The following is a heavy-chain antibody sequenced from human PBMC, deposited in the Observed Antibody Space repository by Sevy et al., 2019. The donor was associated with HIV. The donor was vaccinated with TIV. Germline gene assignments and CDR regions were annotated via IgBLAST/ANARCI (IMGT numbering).Heavy chain of an antibody. CDR2: ISGSGTST. J-gene: IGHJ4*02. CDR3: GKVSIFGVGGFYDY. CDR1: GFSFSTYA. Sequence: GGSLRLSCAASGFSFSTYAMTWVRQAPGKGLEWVSGISGSGTSTYYTDSVKGRFPISRDNSKNTVYLQMNNLRAEDTAVYYCGKVSIFGVGGFYDYWGQGTLVTVSS. D-gene: IGHD3-3*01. V-gene: IGHV3-23*01.